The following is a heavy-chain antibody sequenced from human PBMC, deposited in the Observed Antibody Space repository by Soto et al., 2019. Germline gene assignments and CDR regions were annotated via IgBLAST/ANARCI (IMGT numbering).Heavy chain of an antibody. D-gene: IGHD2-2*02. CDR3: ARDAPIVVVPAAIRSGMDV. V-gene: IGHV3-21*01. CDR1: GFTFSSYS. Sequence: EVQLVESGGGLVKPGGSLRLSCAASGFTFSSYSMNWVRQAPGKGLEWVSSISSSSSYIYYADSVKGRFTISRDNAKNSLYLQMNSLRAEDTAVYYCARDAPIVVVPAAIRSGMDVWGQGTTVTVSS. J-gene: IGHJ6*02. CDR2: ISSSSSYI.